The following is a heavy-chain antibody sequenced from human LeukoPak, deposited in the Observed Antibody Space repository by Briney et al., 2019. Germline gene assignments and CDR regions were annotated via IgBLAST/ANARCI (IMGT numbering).Heavy chain of an antibody. Sequence: SETLSLTCTLSGYSISSGYHWGWIRQPPGKGLEWIGSIYHSGSTYYNPSLKSRVTISVDTSKNQFSLKLRSVTAADTAVYYCARVVQSTDSSGFYLPEYFQHWGQGTLVTVSS. CDR1: GYSISSGYH. D-gene: IGHD3-22*01. CDR2: IYHSGST. J-gene: IGHJ1*01. V-gene: IGHV4-38-2*02. CDR3: ARVVQSTDSSGFYLPEYFQH.